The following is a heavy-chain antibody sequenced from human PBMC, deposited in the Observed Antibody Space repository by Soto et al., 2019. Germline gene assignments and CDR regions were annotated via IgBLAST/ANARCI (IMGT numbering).Heavy chain of an antibody. J-gene: IGHJ4*02. CDR2: IVPLFGTT. CDR3: ARGWGYDSTDYYYAY. CDR1: GGAFSTYG. D-gene: IGHD3-22*01. Sequence: QVQVVQSGTEVKKPGSSVKVSCKISGGAFSTYGIHWVRQAPGQGLEWVGGIVPLFGTTRNAQKFQGRVTFSADKSTSTAYMDLTSLTSEDTAIYYCARGWGYDSTDYYYAYWGQGTLVIVSS. V-gene: IGHV1-69*06.